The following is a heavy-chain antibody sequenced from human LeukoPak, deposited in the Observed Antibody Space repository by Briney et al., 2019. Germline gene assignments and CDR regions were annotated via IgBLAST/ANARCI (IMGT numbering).Heavy chain of an antibody. D-gene: IGHD2-2*01. CDR3: TTDPFIRYCSSTSCQHFDY. CDR1: GFTFSNAW. J-gene: IGHJ4*02. Sequence: GGSLRLSCAASGFTFSNAWMSWVRQGPGKGLEWVGRIKSETDGGTTDYAAPVKGRFTISRDDSKNTLYLQMNSLKTEDTAVYYCTTDPFIRYCSSTSCQHFDYWGQGTLVTVSS. CDR2: IKSETDGGTT. V-gene: IGHV3-15*01.